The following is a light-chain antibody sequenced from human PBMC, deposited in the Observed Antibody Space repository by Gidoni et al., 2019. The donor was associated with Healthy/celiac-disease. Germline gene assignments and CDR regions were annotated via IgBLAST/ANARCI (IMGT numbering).Light chain of an antibody. V-gene: IGKV4-1*01. CDR2: WAS. CDR3: QQYYSTPWT. J-gene: IGKJ1*01. Sequence: DIVMTQSPDSLAVSLGVRATINCKSSQSVLYSSNNKNYLAWYQQKPGQPPKLLIYWASTRESGVPDRFSSSGSGTDFTLTISSLQAEDVAVYYCQQYYSTPWTFGQXTKVEIK. CDR1: QSVLYSSNNKNY.